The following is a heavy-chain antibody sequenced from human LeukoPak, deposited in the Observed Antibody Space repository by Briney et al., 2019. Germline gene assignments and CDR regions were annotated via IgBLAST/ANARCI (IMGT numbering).Heavy chain of an antibody. CDR3: AREGFDTARRYYYYYYMDV. J-gene: IGHJ6*03. CDR2: TYYRPKWYN. V-gene: IGHV6-1*01. Sequence: SQTLSLTCAISGDSVSSNSAAWNWIRQSPSRGLEWLGRTYYRPKWYNDYAVSVKSRITINPDTSKNQFSLQLNSVTPEDTAVYYCAREGFDTARRYYYYYYMDVWGKGTTVTVSS. CDR1: GDSVSSNSAA. D-gene: IGHD5-18*01.